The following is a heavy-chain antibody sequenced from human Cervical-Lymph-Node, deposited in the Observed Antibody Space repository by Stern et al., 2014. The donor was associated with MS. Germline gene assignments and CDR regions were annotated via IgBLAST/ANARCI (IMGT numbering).Heavy chain of an antibody. J-gene: IGHJ4*02. Sequence: VQLVQSGPEVKRPGASLKISCQASGYTFTSYGIGGVRPTPGKGLGWIAIIFPGGSDIRYSPSFQGQVTISAAKSSSTAYLQWNNLKASDTAIYYCARQRYFDYWGQGTLVTVSS. CDR1: GYTFTSYG. CDR3: ARQRYFDY. V-gene: IGHV5-51*01. CDR2: IFPGGSDI.